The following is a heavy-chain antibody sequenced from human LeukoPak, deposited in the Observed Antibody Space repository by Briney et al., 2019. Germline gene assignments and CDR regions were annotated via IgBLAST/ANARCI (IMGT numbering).Heavy chain of an antibody. Sequence: SETLSLTCTVSRGSISSYYWSWIRQSPGKGLEWIGYIDKSGSTNSNPSLKSRVTMSVDTSKNQFSLRLTSVTAADTAVYYCARHTIGYHYDDSGDGAFDLWGQGTLVTVST. D-gene: IGHD3-22*01. J-gene: IGHJ3*01. CDR2: IDKSGST. CDR1: RGSISSYY. CDR3: ARHTIGYHYDDSGDGAFDL. V-gene: IGHV4-59*01.